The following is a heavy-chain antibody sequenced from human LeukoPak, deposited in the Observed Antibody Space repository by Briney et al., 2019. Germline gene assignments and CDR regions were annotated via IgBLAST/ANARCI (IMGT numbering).Heavy chain of an antibody. CDR3: AGGLWPGVWYFDL. V-gene: IGHV3-21*01. CDR2: ISSSSSYI. Sequence: KPGRSLRLSCAASGFTFSSYSMNWVRQAPGKGLEWVSSISSSSSYIYYADSVKGRFTISRDNAKNSLYLQMNSLRAEDTAVYYCAGGLWPGVWYFDLWGRGTLVTVSS. D-gene: IGHD2-21*01. J-gene: IGHJ2*01. CDR1: GFTFSSYS.